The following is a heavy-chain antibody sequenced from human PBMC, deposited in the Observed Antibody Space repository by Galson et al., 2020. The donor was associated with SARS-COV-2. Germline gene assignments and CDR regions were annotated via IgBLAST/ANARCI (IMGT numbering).Heavy chain of an antibody. CDR3: ARDTWSIKQWRISPHYLAG. J-gene: IGHJ6*03. CDR2: IDQNGSEK. V-gene: IGHV3-7*01. D-gene: IGHD6-19*01. Sequence: GGSLRLSCAASGFSFGSYWMSWVRQAPGKGLEWVANIDQNGSEKYYVDSVKGRFTISRDNAKNSLYLQMNSLRAEDTAVYYCARDTWSIKQWRISPHYLAGWHKGTTVTIS. CDR1: GFSFGSYW.